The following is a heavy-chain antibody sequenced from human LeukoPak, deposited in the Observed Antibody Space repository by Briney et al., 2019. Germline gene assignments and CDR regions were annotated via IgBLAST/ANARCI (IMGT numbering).Heavy chain of an antibody. J-gene: IGHJ5*02. Sequence: GASVKVSCKTSGYTFTGYYIHWVRQAPGQGLEWMGWINPNSGGTNYAQKFQGRVTMTRDTSISTAYMELSRLRSDDTAVYYCARDLSDYVWGSYAYNWFDPWGQGTLVTVSS. V-gene: IGHV1-2*02. CDR1: GYTFTGYY. CDR3: ARDLSDYVWGSYAYNWFDP. CDR2: INPNSGGT. D-gene: IGHD3-16*01.